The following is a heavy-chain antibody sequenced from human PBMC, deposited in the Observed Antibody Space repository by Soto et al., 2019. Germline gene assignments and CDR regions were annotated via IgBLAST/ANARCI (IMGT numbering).Heavy chain of an antibody. D-gene: IGHD7-27*01. J-gene: IGHJ4*02. Sequence: EVQLLESGGGLVQPGGSLRLSCAASGFTFSSYAMSWVRQAPGKGLEWVSASSGSGGSTYYADSVKGRFTIYGDNSNNTLHLQMNSLRAEDTAVYYCAKGRGWWHWGYFDYWGQGTLVTVSS. CDR3: AKGRGWWHWGYFDY. CDR1: GFTFSSYA. CDR2: SSGSGGST. V-gene: IGHV3-23*01.